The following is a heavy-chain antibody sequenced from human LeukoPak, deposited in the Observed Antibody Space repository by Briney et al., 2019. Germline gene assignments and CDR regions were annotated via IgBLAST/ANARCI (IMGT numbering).Heavy chain of an antibody. CDR2: IYTSGST. D-gene: IGHD3-9*01. CDR3: ARDQVTSYDILTGYQYYFDY. V-gene: IGHV4-4*07. CDR1: GYSISSGYY. Sequence: SETLSPTCTASGYSISSGYYWSWIRQPAGKGLEWIGRIYTSGSTNYNPSLKSRVTMSVDTSKNQFSLKLSSVTAADTAVYYCARDQVTSYDILTGYQYYFDYWGQGTLVTVSS. J-gene: IGHJ4*02.